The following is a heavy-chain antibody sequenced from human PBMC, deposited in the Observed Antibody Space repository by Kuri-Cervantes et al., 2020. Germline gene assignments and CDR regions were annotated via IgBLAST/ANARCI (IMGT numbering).Heavy chain of an antibody. V-gene: IGHV3-74*01. D-gene: IGHD2-2*01. Sequence: LSLTCAASGFTSSSYWMHWVRQAPGKGLVWVSRINSDGSSTSYADSVKGRFTISRDNAKNSLYLQMNSLRDEDTAVYYCARAVHQLLIDYWGQGTLVTDSS. CDR2: INSDGSST. CDR1: GFTSSSYW. J-gene: IGHJ4*02. CDR3: ARAVHQLLIDY.